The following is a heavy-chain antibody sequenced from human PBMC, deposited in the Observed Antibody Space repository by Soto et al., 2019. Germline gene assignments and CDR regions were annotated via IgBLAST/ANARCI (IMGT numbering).Heavy chain of an antibody. J-gene: IGHJ3*02. CDR1: GFTFSSYA. V-gene: IGHV3-30-3*01. CDR2: ISYDGSNK. Sequence: GGSLRLSCAASGFTFSSYAMHWIRQAPGKGLEWVAVISYDGSNKYCADSVKGRFTISRDNSKNTLYLQMNSLRAEDTAVYYCARDRAPYIGGTNGVCPVDAFDIWGQGTMVTVSS. D-gene: IGHD2-8*01. CDR3: ARDRAPYIGGTNGVCPVDAFDI.